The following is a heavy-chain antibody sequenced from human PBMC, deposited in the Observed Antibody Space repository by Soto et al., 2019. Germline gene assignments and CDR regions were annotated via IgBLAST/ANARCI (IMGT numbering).Heavy chain of an antibody. D-gene: IGHD6-6*01. V-gene: IGHV1-18*01. CDR3: ATAGYSSSDYYYYGMDL. Sequence: ASVKVSCKASGYTFTSYGISWVRQAPGQGLEWMGWISAYNGNTNYAQKLQGRVTMTTDTSTSTAYMELRSLRSDDTAVYYCATAGYSSSDYYYYGMDLRGQRTTVTVSS. J-gene: IGHJ6*02. CDR1: GYTFTSYG. CDR2: ISAYNGNT.